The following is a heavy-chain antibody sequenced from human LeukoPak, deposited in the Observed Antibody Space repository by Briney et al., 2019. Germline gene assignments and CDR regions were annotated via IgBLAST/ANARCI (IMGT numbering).Heavy chain of an antibody. D-gene: IGHD3/OR15-3a*01. Sequence: ASETLSLTCAVYGGSFSGYYWSWIRQPPGKGLEWIGEINHSGSTNYNPSLKSRVTISVGTSKNQFSLKLSPVTAADTAVYYCARHDSPLDTTMAYFDHWGQGSLVTVSS. V-gene: IGHV4-34*01. CDR1: GGSFSGYY. CDR3: ARHDSPLDTTMAYFDH. J-gene: IGHJ4*02. CDR2: INHSGST.